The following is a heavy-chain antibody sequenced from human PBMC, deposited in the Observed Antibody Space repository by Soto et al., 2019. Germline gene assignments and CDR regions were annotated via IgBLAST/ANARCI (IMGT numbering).Heavy chain of an antibody. V-gene: IGHV4-30-4*01. CDR1: GGSINNGDYY. Sequence: PSETLSLTCTVSGGSINNGDYYWSWIRQPPEKGLEWIGYIYYSGSTYYNPSLKSRVTISIDTSMNQFSLNLNSVTAADTAVYYCVRKSVPGDSYYYFDYWGQGTLVTVSS. CDR3: VRKSVPGDSYYYFDY. CDR2: IYYSGST. D-gene: IGHD2-21*02. J-gene: IGHJ4*02.